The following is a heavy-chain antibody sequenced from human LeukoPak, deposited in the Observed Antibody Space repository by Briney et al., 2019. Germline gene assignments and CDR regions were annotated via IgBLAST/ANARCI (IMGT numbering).Heavy chain of an antibody. J-gene: IGHJ4*02. CDR2: IIPIFGTA. D-gene: IGHD5-24*01. CDR1: GGTFSSYA. V-gene: IGHV1-69*13. Sequence: GASVKVSCKASGGTFSSYAISWVRQAPGQGLEWMGGIIPIFGTANYAQKFQGRVTITADESTSTAYMELSSLRSEDTAVYYCARERVEMATIANHFDYWGQGPLVTVSS. CDR3: ARERVEMATIANHFDY.